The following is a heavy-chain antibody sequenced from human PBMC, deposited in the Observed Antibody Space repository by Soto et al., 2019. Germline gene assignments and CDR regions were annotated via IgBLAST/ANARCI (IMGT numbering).Heavy chain of an antibody. Sequence: EAQLLESGGGLEQPRGSLRLSCVVSEFIFSSFALSWVRLAPGKGLEWVAAVSRSGVNTYYADSVKGRFTISRENAKNTLYLQMKSLRAEDTGVYYCAKLSSPINDLAEPGPDYWGKGTLVTSSS. CDR2: VSRSGVNT. D-gene: IGHD6-13*01. J-gene: IGHJ4*02. V-gene: IGHV3-23*01. CDR1: EFIFSSFA. CDR3: AKLSSPINDLAEPGPDY.